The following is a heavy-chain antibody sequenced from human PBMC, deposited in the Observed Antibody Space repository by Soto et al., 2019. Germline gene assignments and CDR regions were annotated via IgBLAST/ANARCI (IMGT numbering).Heavy chain of an antibody. V-gene: IGHV1-69*01. D-gene: IGHD2-2*02. CDR1: GGTFSSYA. CDR2: IIPIFGTA. Sequence: SVKRSCKASGGTFSSYAISWVRQAPGQGLEWMGGIIPIFGTANYAQKFQGRVTITADESTSTAYMELSSLRSEDTAVYYCAYLLHSEYFPYWGQGTLVSVSS. J-gene: IGHJ1*01. CDR3: AYLLHSEYFPY.